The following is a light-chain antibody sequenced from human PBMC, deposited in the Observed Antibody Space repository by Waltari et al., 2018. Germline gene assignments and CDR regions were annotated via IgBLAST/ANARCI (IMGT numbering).Light chain of an antibody. CDR3: QQYYGNPVT. J-gene: IGKJ4*01. CDR2: LAS. V-gene: IGKV4-1*01. Sequence: DIALTQSPESLTVSLGKRATINCRSSQSVLASPNNVNYLAWYQQRPGQPQNLLMSLASTRQSGVPDRCSGSGSGTDFTLTISSLQPEDVAVYFCQQYYGNPVTFGGGTKVEI. CDR1: QSVLASPNNVNY.